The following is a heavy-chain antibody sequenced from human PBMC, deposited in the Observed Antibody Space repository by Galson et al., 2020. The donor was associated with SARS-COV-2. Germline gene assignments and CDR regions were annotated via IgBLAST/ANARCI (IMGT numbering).Heavy chain of an antibody. CDR2: ISHDGSNK. CDR1: TFIFSNYA. D-gene: IGHD3-3*01. V-gene: IGHV3-30*04. CDR3: ARDDTYYDFRSGPKSGMDV. J-gene: IGHJ6*02. Sequence: GGSLRLSCAASTFIFSNYAMHWVRQAPGKGLEWVAVISHDGSNKYNADSVKGRFTISRDNSKNTLYLQMNSLRAEDTAVYYCARDDTYYDFRSGPKSGMDVWGQGTTVTVSS.